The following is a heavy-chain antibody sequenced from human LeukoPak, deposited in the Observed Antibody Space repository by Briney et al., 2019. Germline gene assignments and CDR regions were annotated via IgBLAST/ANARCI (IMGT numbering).Heavy chain of an antibody. Sequence: PGRSLRLSCAASGFTFDDYAMHWVRQAPGKGLEWVAVISYDGSNKYYAGSVKGRFTISRDNSKNTLYLQMNSLRAEDTAVYYCARKISYAAAAGSDYWGQGTLVTVSS. J-gene: IGHJ4*02. CDR1: GFTFDDYA. CDR2: ISYDGSNK. CDR3: ARKISYAAAAGSDY. V-gene: IGHV3-30*03. D-gene: IGHD6-13*01.